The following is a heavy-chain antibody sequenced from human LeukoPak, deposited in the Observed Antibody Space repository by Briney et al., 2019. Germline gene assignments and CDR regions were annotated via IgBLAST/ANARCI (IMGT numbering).Heavy chain of an antibody. CDR1: GYTFTSYG. V-gene: IGHV1-18*03. J-gene: IGHJ4*02. CDR2: ISAYNGNT. D-gene: IGHD3-22*01. CDR3: ARAEGYYDSSGYYLH. Sequence: ASVKVSCKASGYTFTSYGISWVRQAPGQGLEWMGWISAYNGNTNYAQKLQGRVTMTTDTSTSTAYMELRSLRSEDMAVYYCARAEGYYDSSGYYLHWGQGTLVTVSS.